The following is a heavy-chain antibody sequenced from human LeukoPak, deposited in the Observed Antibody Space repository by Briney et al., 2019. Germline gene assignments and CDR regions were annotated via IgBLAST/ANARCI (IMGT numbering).Heavy chain of an antibody. CDR3: TTDIYSETSCSYICFDY. CDR1: GFTFSNAW. D-gene: IGHD2-2*01. Sequence: PGGSLRLSCAASGFTFSNAWMSWVRQAPGKGLEWVGRIRSKTDGGTTDSAAPVKGRFTISRDDSKNTLYLQMNSLKTEDTAVYYCTTDIYSETSCSYICFDYWGQGTLVTVSS. CDR2: IRSKTDGGTT. V-gene: IGHV3-15*01. J-gene: IGHJ4*02.